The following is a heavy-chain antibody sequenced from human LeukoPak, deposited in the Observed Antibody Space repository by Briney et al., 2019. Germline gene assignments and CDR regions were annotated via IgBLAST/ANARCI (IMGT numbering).Heavy chain of an antibody. CDR3: ATQVAGTPYYFDY. J-gene: IGHJ4*02. V-gene: IGHV4-4*07. CDR1: GGSISSYY. CDR2: IYTDGSI. D-gene: IGHD6-19*01. Sequence: SSETLSLTCTVSGGSISSYYWSWIRQPAGERLEWIGRIYTDGSIYYNPSLKSRVTISVDTSKNQFSLKLSSVTAADTAVYYCATQVAGTPYYFDYWGQGTLVTVSS.